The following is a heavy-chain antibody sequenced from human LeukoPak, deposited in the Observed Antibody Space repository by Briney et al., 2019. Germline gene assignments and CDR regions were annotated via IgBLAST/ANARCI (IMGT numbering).Heavy chain of an antibody. J-gene: IGHJ4*02. Sequence: GGSLRLSCAASGFTFSSYAMSWVRQAPGKGLEWVSAISGCGGSTYYADSVKGRCTISRDNSKNTLYLQMNSLRAEDTAVHYCANDRQQLVPTAFDYCGQGTLVTVSS. CDR2: ISGCGGST. V-gene: IGHV3-23*01. CDR1: GFTFSSYA. D-gene: IGHD6-13*01. CDR3: ANDRQQLVPTAFDY.